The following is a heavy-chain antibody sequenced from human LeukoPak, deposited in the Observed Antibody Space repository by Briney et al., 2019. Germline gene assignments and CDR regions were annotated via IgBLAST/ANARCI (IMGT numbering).Heavy chain of an antibody. CDR1: GFTFSSYG. Sequence: GGSLRLSCAASGFTFSSYGMHWVRQAPSKGLEWVAVISYDGSNKYYADSVKGRFTIPRDNSKNTLYLQMNSLRAEDTAVYYCAKSEIVGATPAGDYWGQGTLVTVSS. CDR2: ISYDGSNK. V-gene: IGHV3-30*18. CDR3: AKSEIVGATPAGDY. J-gene: IGHJ4*02. D-gene: IGHD1-26*01.